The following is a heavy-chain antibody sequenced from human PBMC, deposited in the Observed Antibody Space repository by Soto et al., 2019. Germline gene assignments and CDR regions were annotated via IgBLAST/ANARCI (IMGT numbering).Heavy chain of an antibody. J-gene: IGHJ4*02. CDR3: AKVPH. CDR1: AGSISSSSYY. D-gene: IGHD2-2*01. V-gene: IGHV4-39*01. CDR2: IYYSGCT. Sequence: QLQLQESGPVLVKPSQTLSLTCTVFAGSISSSSYYWGWIRQHPGKGLEWIGSIYYSGCTYYNPSLRRRVTISLATSKNQDSLRQSPVTAADTAVYYCAKVPHWGQGTLVTVSS.